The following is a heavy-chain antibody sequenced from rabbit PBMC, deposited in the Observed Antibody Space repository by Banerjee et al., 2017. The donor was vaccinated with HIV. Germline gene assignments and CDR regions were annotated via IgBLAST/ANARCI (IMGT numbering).Heavy chain of an antibody. CDR1: GFSFSSSDY. Sequence: QSLEESGGDLVKPGASLTLTCTASGFSFSSSDYMCWVRQAPGKGLEWIACINAATGKPVYATWAKGRFTISIDDAQITVDLQMDSLTAADTATYFCARDMFSGYGPFNLWGPGTLVTVS. CDR3: ARDMFSGYGPFNL. CDR2: INAATGKP. J-gene: IGHJ4*01. D-gene: IGHD6-1*01. V-gene: IGHV1S40*01.